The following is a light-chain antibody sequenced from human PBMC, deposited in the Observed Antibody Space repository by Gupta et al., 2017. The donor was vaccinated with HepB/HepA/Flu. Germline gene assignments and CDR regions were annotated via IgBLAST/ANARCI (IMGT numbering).Light chain of an antibody. J-gene: IGKJ2*01. V-gene: IGKV1-39*01. CDR2: SAS. CDR3: QQSDGTPYT. CDR1: QTISIY. Sequence: DIQMTQSPSSLSASVGDRVTITCRASQTISIYLNWYQQKPGKAPNLLIYSASNLQSRVPSRFSGSGSGTDFTLTISSLQPEDFATYYCQQSDGTPYTFGQGTKLEIK.